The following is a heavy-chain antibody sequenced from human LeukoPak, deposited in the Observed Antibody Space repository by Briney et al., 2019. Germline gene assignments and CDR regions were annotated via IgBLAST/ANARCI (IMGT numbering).Heavy chain of an antibody. Sequence: GGTLRLSCAASGFTFSSYGMSWVRQAPGKGLEWVSAISGSGGSTYYADSVKGRFTISRDNSKNTLYLQMNSLRAEDTAVYYCARAGGGAVAGAYYFDYWGQGTLVTVSS. CDR3: ARAGGGAVAGAYYFDY. D-gene: IGHD6-19*01. CDR2: ISGSGGST. J-gene: IGHJ4*02. V-gene: IGHV3-23*01. CDR1: GFTFSSYG.